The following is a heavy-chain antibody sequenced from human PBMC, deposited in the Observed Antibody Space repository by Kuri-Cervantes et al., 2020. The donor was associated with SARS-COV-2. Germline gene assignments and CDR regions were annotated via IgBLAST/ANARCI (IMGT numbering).Heavy chain of an antibody. D-gene: IGHD2-2*01. V-gene: IGHV3-30*03. J-gene: IGHJ5*02. CDR1: GFTFSSYG. Sequence: GSLRLSCAASGFTFSSYGMHWVRQAPGKGLEWVAVISYDGSNKYYADSVKGRFTISRDNSKNTLYLQMNSLRAEDTAVYYCARDRGVDYCSSTSCPSGPFGPFDPWGQGTLVTVSS. CDR2: ISYDGSNK. CDR3: ARDRGVDYCSSTSCPSGPFGPFDP.